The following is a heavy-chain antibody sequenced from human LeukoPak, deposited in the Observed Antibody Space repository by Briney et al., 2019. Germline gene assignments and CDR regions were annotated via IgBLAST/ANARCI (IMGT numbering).Heavy chain of an antibody. V-gene: IGHV4-34*01. J-gene: IGHJ4*02. CDR3: ARGLDYYDSSGYSY. CDR2: INHSGST. Sequence: SETLSLTCAVYGGSFSGYYWSWIRQPPGEGLEWIGEINHSGSTNYNPSLKSRVTISVDTSKNQFSLKLSSVTAADTAVYYCARGLDYYDSSGYSYWGQGTLVTVSS. CDR1: GGSFSGYY. D-gene: IGHD3-22*01.